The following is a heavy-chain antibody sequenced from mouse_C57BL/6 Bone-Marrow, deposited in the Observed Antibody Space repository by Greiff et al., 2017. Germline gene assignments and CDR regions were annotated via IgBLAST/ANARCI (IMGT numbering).Heavy chain of an antibody. Sequence: QVQLQQPGAELVRPGTSVKLSCKASGYTFTSYWMHWVKQRPGQGLEWIGVIDPSDSYTNYNQKFKGKATLTVDTSSSTAYMQLSSLTSEDSAVYYCARRLTGAFYYAMDYWGQGTSVTVSS. CDR1: GYTFTSYW. D-gene: IGHD4-1*01. V-gene: IGHV1-59*01. J-gene: IGHJ4*01. CDR3: ARRLTGAFYYAMDY. CDR2: IDPSDSYT.